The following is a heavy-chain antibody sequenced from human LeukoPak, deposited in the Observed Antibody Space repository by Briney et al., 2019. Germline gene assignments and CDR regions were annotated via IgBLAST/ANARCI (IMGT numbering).Heavy chain of an antibody. Sequence: PGESLRISCKGSGYSFTSYWISWVRQMPGKGLEWMGRIDPSDSYTNYSPSFQGHVTISADKSISTTYLQWSSLKASDTAMYYCARLFVDTAMGTADFGYWGQGTLVTVSS. CDR3: ARLFVDTAMGTADFGY. J-gene: IGHJ4*02. CDR2: IDPSDSYT. D-gene: IGHD5-18*01. V-gene: IGHV5-10-1*01. CDR1: GYSFTSYW.